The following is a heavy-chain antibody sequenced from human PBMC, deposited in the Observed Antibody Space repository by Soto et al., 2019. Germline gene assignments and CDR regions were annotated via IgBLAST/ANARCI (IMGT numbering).Heavy chain of an antibody. CDR1: GFTFSNYG. J-gene: IGHJ5*01. D-gene: IGHD4-17*01. V-gene: IGHV3-23*01. Sequence: GGSLRLSCAASGFTFSNYGMNWVRQAPVKVLEWVSGISTNGDTANYADSVKGRFTISRDNSKNALYMQMNGLRPEDTAVYYCAKDLSRWPHYAFDSWGQGTLVTVS. CDR2: ISTNGDTA. CDR3: AKDLSRWPHYAFDS.